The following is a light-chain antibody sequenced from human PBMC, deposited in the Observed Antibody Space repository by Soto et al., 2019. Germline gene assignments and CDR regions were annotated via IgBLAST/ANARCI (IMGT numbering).Light chain of an antibody. CDR3: QHYGSSRYT. V-gene: IGKV3-20*01. CDR2: GAS. Sequence: EIVLTQSPGTLSLSPGERATLSCRASPTVDGTFLVWYQHKPGQAPRPLIYGASTRATGVPDRFSSSASGRDFTLTINRLEPEDCVMYYCQHYGSSRYTVGQGTKLEIK. J-gene: IGKJ2*01. CDR1: PTVDGTF.